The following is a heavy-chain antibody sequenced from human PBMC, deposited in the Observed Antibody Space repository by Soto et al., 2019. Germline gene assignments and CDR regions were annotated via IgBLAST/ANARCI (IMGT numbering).Heavy chain of an antibody. CDR1: GGTFSRYS. V-gene: IGHV1-69*08. J-gene: IGHJ6*01. Sequence: QVQLVQSGAEVKKPGSSVKVSCKASGGTFSRYSITWVRQDPGHGLEWIGRIIPIFGIPTYAQKFQGRVTITADESTSTAYMELSSLRSDATAVYYCAREDRDRETVLVPAAIDGMDVW. CDR3: AREDRDRETVLVPAAIDGMDV. D-gene: IGHD2-2*01. CDR2: IIPIFGIP.